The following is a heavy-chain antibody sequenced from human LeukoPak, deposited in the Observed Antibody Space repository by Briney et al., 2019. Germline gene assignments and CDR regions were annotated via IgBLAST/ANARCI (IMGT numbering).Heavy chain of an antibody. CDR1: GITLSNYG. J-gene: IGHJ4*02. D-gene: IGHD3-22*01. V-gene: IGHV3-23*01. CDR3: AKRGVVIRVILVGFHKEAYYFDS. CDR2: ISDSGGRT. Sequence: GGSLRLSCAVSGITLSNYGMSWVRRAPGKGLEWVADISDSGGRTNYADSVKGRFTISRDNPKNTLYLQMNSLRAEDAAVYFCAKRGVVIRVILVGFHKEAYYFDSWGQGALVTVSS.